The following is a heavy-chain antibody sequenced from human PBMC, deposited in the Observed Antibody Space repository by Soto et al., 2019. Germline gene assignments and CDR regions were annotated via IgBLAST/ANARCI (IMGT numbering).Heavy chain of an antibody. D-gene: IGHD6-13*01. CDR3: ARDVEQLLFYRGMDV. J-gene: IGHJ6*02. CDR1: GFTFSSYG. Sequence: GGSLRLSCAASGFTFSSYGMHWVRQAPGKGLEWVAVIWYDGSNKYYADSVKGRFTISRDNSKNTLYLQMNSLRAEDTAVYYCARDVEQLLFYRGMDVWGQGTTVTVSS. CDR2: IWYDGSNK. V-gene: IGHV3-33*01.